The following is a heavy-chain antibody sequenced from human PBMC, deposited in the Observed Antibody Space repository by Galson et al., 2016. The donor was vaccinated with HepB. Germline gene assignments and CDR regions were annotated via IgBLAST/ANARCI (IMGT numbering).Heavy chain of an antibody. CDR3: ARGGLDCGGDCSYTDGFDI. V-gene: IGHV1-69*13. D-gene: IGHD2-21*01. CDR1: GGTFSSYA. Sequence: SVKVSCKASGGTFSSYAFMWVRQAPGQGLEWMGGTIPLFGTAAYAQKIQGRVTIAADESTSTTYMELSSLRSEDTAVYYCARGGLDCGGDCSYTDGFDIWGQGTLVTVSS. J-gene: IGHJ3*02. CDR2: TIPLFGTA.